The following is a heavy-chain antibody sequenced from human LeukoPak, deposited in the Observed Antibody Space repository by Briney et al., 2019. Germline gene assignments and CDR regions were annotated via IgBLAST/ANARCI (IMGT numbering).Heavy chain of an antibody. Sequence: ASVKVSCKASGYTFTSYYMHWVRQAPGQGLEWMGIINPSGGSTSYAQKFQGRVTMTRNTSISTAYMELSSLRSEDTAVYYCARVGYSSSWTTPFDYWGQGTLVTVSS. D-gene: IGHD6-13*01. CDR3: ARVGYSSSWTTPFDY. CDR2: INPSGGST. CDR1: GYTFTSYY. V-gene: IGHV1-46*01. J-gene: IGHJ4*02.